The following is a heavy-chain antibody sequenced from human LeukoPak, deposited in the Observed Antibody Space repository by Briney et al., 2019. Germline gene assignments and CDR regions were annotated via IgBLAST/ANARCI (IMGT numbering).Heavy chain of an antibody. V-gene: IGHV4-34*01. CDR3: ARRRVGATFYYHYYLDV. CDR2: INHSGST. J-gene: IGHJ6*03. D-gene: IGHD1-26*01. Sequence: SETLSLTCAVYGGSFSGYYWSWIRQPPGKGLEWIGEINHSGSTNYNPSLKSRVTISVDTSKNQFSLKLSSLTAADKSVYYCARRRVGATFYYHYYLDVWGKGTTVTVSS. CDR1: GGSFSGYY.